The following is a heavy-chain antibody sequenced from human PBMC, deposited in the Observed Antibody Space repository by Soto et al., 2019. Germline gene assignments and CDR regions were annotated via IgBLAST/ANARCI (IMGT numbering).Heavy chain of an antibody. CDR1: GFTFSSYW. Sequence: GGSLRLSCAASGFTFSSYWMSWVRQAPGKGLEWVANIKQDGSEKYYVDSVKGRFTISRDNAKNSLYLQMNSLRAEDTAVYYCARRFQDIVVVPAAMHPYYYYYMDVWGKGTTVTVSS. V-gene: IGHV3-7*01. J-gene: IGHJ6*03. CDR3: ARRFQDIVVVPAAMHPYYYYYMDV. D-gene: IGHD2-2*01. CDR2: IKQDGSEK.